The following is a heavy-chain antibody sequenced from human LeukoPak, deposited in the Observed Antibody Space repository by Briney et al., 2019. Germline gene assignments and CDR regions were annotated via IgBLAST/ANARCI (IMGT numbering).Heavy chain of an antibody. CDR3: AKDSTYYYGSGSYYNLDY. V-gene: IGHV3-30*02. J-gene: IGHJ4*02. CDR1: GFTFSSYG. Sequence: PGGSLRLSCAASGFTFSSYGMHWVRQAPGKGLEWVAFIRYDGSNKYYADSVKGRFTISRDNPKNTLYLQMNSLRAEDTAVYYCAKDSTYYYGSGSYYNLDYWGQGTLVTVSS. D-gene: IGHD3-10*01. CDR2: IRYDGSNK.